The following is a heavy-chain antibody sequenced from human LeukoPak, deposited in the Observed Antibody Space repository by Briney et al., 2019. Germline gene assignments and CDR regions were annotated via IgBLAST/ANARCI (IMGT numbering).Heavy chain of an antibody. D-gene: IGHD3-3*01. V-gene: IGHV3-30-3*01. Sequence: GRSLRLSCAASGFTFSSYAMHWVRQAPGKGLEWVAVISYDGSNKYYADSVKGRFTISRDNSKNTLYLQMSSLRAEDTAVYYCARDYVLLEWLGYYYYYGMDVWGQGTTVTVSS. J-gene: IGHJ6*02. CDR1: GFTFSSYA. CDR3: ARDYVLLEWLGYYYYYGMDV. CDR2: ISYDGSNK.